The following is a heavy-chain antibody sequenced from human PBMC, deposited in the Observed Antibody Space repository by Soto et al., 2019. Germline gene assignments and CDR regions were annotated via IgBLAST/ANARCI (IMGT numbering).Heavy chain of an antibody. V-gene: IGHV4-39*07. Sequence: PSETLSLTCTVSGGSISSSSYYWGRNRQPPGKGLEWIGSINHSGSTNYNPSLKSRVTISVDTSKNQFSLKLSSVTAADTAVYYCARGLVGPYYDYIWGSYRYTGGAFDIWGQGTMVT. J-gene: IGHJ3*02. D-gene: IGHD3-16*02. CDR2: INHSGST. CDR1: GGSISSSSYY. CDR3: ARGLVGPYYDYIWGSYRYTGGAFDI.